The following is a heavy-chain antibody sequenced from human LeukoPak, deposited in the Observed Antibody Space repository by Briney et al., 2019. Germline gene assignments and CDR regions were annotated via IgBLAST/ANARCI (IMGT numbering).Heavy chain of an antibody. CDR3: ARRAHDFGWGSNNYGVFDI. V-gene: IGHV5-51*01. CDR2: IFPGDSDT. J-gene: IGHJ3*02. CDR1: GYKFTNYW. D-gene: IGHD3-16*01. Sequence: GESLKISCKGSGYKFTNYWIGWVRQMPGKGLEWMAIIFPGDSDTRYSPSFRDQVTISANKSITTAYLQWSSLKASDTAMYYCARRAHDFGWGSNNYGVFDIWGQGTMVTVSS.